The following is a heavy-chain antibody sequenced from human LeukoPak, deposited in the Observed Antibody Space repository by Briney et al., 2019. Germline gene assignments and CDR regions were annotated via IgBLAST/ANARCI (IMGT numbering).Heavy chain of an antibody. CDR1: GGSISSSSYY. CDR3: ARGGLLEWFINWFDP. CDR2: IYYSGST. J-gene: IGHJ5*02. Sequence: SETLSLTCTVSGGSISSSSYYWGWLRQPPGTGLEWFGSIYYSGSTYYNPSLKSRVTISVDTSKNQFSLKLSSVTAADTAVYYCARGGLLEWFINWFDPWGQGTLVTVSS. D-gene: IGHD3-3*01. V-gene: IGHV4-39*01.